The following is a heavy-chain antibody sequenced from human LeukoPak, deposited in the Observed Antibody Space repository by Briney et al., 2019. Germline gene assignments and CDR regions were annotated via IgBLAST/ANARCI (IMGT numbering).Heavy chain of an antibody. D-gene: IGHD3/OR15-3a*01. J-gene: IGHJ5*02. CDR2: ISGLVGRT. Sequence: GGSLRLSCAASGFTFRSFAMNWVRPAPGKGLEWVSAISGLVGRTHYADSVKGRFTISRDNSRNTLYLQMNSLRVEDTATYYCVKDPGTGFSTGWFDPWGQGTLVTVSS. CDR3: VKDPGTGFSTGWFDP. CDR1: GFTFRSFA. V-gene: IGHV3-23*01.